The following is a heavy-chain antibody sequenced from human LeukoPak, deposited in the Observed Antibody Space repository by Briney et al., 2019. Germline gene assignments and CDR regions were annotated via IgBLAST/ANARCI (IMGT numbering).Heavy chain of an antibody. CDR3: AREGSSSWYHFED. J-gene: IGHJ4*02. CDR2: ISADNGKT. D-gene: IGHD6-13*01. V-gene: IGHV1-18*01. Sequence: ASVKVSCKASGYTFSNYGINWVRQAPGQGLEWMGWISADNGKTIYAQKSQGRVAMSTDTSTGTVYMELGSLRSDDTARYYCAREGSSSWYHFEDWGQGTLVTVYS. CDR1: GYTFSNYG.